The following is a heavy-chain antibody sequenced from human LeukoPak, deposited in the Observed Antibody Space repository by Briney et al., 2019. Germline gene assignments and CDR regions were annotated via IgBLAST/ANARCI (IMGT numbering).Heavy chain of an antibody. CDR3: AKDSETWTRIVVAGNAFNV. V-gene: IGHV3-23*01. D-gene: IGHD2-15*01. J-gene: IGHJ3*01. CDR1: GFSFSSYA. Sequence: GGSLRLSCAASGFSFSSYAMSWVRHSPGKGLEWVSSIGRSGDVTYYADSVEGRFTISRDDSKKMVFLQMSSLRAEDTAVYCAKDSETWTRIVVAGNAFNVWGQGTTVTVS. CDR2: IGRSGDVT.